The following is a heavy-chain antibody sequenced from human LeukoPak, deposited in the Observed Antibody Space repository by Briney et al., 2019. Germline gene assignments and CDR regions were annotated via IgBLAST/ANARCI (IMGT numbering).Heavy chain of an antibody. J-gene: IGHJ4*02. CDR2: ISSNGGST. CDR1: GFTFSSYA. D-gene: IGHD3-22*01. Sequence: GGSLRLSCAASGFTFSSYAMHWVRQAPGKGLEYVSAISSNGGSTYYANSVKGRFTISRDNSKNTLYLQMGSLRAEDMAVYYCARAQYYYDSSGYAPFDYWGQGTLVTVSS. V-gene: IGHV3-64*01. CDR3: ARAQYYYDSSGYAPFDY.